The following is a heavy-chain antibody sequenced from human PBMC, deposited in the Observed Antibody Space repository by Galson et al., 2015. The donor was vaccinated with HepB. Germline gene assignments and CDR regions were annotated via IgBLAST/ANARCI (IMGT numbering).Heavy chain of an antibody. CDR3: AISQRDTMVRGVNYGMDV. CDR1: GYTLTELS. D-gene: IGHD3-10*01. J-gene: IGHJ6*02. Sequence: SVKVSCKVSGYTLTELSMHWVRQAPGKGLEWMGGFDPEDGETIYAQKFQGRVTMTEDTSTDTAYMELSSLRSEDTAVYYCAISQRDTMVRGVNYGMDVWGQGTTVTVSS. CDR2: FDPEDGET. V-gene: IGHV1-24*01.